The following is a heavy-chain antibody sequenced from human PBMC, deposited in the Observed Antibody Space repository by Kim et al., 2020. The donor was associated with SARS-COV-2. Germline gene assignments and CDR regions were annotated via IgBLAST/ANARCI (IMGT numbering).Heavy chain of an antibody. CDR1: GFTFSSYS. J-gene: IGHJ6*03. Sequence: GGSLRLSCAASGFTFSSYSMNWVRQAPGKGLEWVSSISSSSSYIYYADSVKGRFTISRDNAKNSLYLQMNSLRAEDTAVYYCARGGAIEMFVVPGYYYYYMDVWGKGTTVTVSS. V-gene: IGHV3-21*01. CDR2: ISSSSSYI. CDR3: ARGGAIEMFVVPGYYYYYMDV. D-gene: IGHD2-15*01.